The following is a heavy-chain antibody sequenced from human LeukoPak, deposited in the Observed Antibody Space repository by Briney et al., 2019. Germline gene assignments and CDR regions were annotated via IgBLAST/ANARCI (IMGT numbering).Heavy chain of an antibody. J-gene: IGHJ4*02. V-gene: IGHV3-23*01. CDR3: AKANFYDSSGYLDY. Sequence: QPGASLRLSCAASGFTFSSYAMSWVRQAPGKGLEWVSAISGSGGSTYYADSVKGRFTISRDNSKNTLYLQMNSLRAEDTAVYYCAKANFYDSSGYLDYWGQGTLVTVSS. CDR2: ISGSGGST. CDR1: GFTFSSYA. D-gene: IGHD3-22*01.